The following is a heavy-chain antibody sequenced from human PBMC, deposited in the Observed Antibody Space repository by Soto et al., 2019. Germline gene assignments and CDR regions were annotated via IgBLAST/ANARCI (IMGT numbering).Heavy chain of an antibody. CDR2: INHSGTT. J-gene: IGHJ6*02. CDR1: GGSFSGYY. Sequence: SETLSLTCAVYGGSFSGYYWSWIRQPPGKGLEWIGEINHSGTTNYNPSLKSRVTISVDTSKNQFSLKLSSVTAADTAVYYCARHRRFGYCSSTSCPDYGMDVWGQGTTVT. D-gene: IGHD2-2*01. V-gene: IGHV4-34*01. CDR3: ARHRRFGYCSSTSCPDYGMDV.